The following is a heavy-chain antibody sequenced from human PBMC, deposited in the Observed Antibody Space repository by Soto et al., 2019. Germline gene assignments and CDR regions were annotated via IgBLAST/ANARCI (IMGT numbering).Heavy chain of an antibody. J-gene: IGHJ6*02. CDR1: GYTFTSYY. D-gene: IGHD3-22*01. V-gene: IGHV1-46*01. Sequence: ASVKVSCKASGYTFTSYYMHWVRQAPGQGLEWMGIINPSGGSTSYAQKFQGRVTMTGDTSTSTVYMELSSLRSEDTAVYYCERVDSSGYYYVGGGRIYGMDVWGQGTTLTVSS. CDR3: ERVDSSGYYYVGGGRIYGMDV. CDR2: INPSGGST.